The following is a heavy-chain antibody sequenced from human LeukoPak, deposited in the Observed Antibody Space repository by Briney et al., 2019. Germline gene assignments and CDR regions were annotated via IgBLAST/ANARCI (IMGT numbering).Heavy chain of an antibody. J-gene: IGHJ5*02. CDR1: GDSISSYH. Sequence: PSEILSLTCTVSGDSISSYHWSWIRQPPGKGLEWIGYIYDSGSTNYNPSLKSRVTISLDTSKNQFSLKLRSVTAADTALYYCARGNPVATTGTKGGWFDPWGQGTLVTVSS. D-gene: IGHD1-1*01. CDR3: ARGNPVATTGTKGGWFDP. V-gene: IGHV4-59*01. CDR2: IYDSGST.